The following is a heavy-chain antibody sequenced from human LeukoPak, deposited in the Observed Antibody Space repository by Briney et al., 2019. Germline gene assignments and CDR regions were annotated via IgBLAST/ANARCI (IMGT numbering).Heavy chain of an antibody. J-gene: IGHJ4*02. V-gene: IGHV3-7*02. D-gene: IGHD1-1*01. CDR3: ASARWNSLES. CDR1: GFTLNSYW. Sequence: GGSLTLSCAASGFTLNSYWMTWVRQAPGKGLEWVANINQDGSVKYYMDSVKGRFTISRDNAKNSLYLQMNRMSAEDTAMYYCASARWNSLESWGQGTLVTVSS. CDR2: INQDGSVK.